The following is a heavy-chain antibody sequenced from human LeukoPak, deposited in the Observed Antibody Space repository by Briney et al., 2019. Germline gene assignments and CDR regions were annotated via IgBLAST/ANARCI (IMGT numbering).Heavy chain of an antibody. CDR1: GFTVSSNY. CDR3: ARDGASIDDQYYGLDV. V-gene: IGHV3-48*04. Sequence: PGGSLRLSCAASGFTVSSNYMSWVRQAPGKGLEWVSYISSSSSTIYYADSVKGRFTISRDNAKNSLYLQMNSLRAEDTAVYYCARDGASIDDQYYGLDVWGQGTTVTVSS. D-gene: IGHD1-1*01. J-gene: IGHJ6*02. CDR2: ISSSSSTI.